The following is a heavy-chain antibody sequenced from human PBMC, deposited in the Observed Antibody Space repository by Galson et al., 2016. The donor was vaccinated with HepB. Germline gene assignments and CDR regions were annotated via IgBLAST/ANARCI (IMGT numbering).Heavy chain of an antibody. CDR2: ITGSGDTT. CDR1: GFSFSISG. Sequence: SLRLSCAASGFSFSISGMSWVRQTPGRGLEWVSGITGSGDTTHYADSVKGRFIISRDNSKNTLYLFMNNLRAGDTAVYYCGIHGGFDYWGQGALVTVSS. J-gene: IGHJ4*02. D-gene: IGHD3-16*01. CDR3: GIHGGFDY. V-gene: IGHV3-23*01.